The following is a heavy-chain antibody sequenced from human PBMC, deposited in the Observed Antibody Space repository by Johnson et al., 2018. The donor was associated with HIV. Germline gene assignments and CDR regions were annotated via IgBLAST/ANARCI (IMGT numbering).Heavy chain of an antibody. J-gene: IGHJ3*01. CDR1: GFTFSSYA. Sequence: QMLLVESGGGVVQPGRSLRLSCAASGFTFSSYAMHWVRQAPGKGLEWVAVISYDGSNKYYADSVKGRFTISRDNSKNTLYLQMNSLRTEDTALYYCASVNSGAFNFWGQGTMVTVSS. V-gene: IGHV3-30*04. CDR3: ASVNSGAFNF. CDR2: ISYDGSNK. D-gene: IGHD3-10*01.